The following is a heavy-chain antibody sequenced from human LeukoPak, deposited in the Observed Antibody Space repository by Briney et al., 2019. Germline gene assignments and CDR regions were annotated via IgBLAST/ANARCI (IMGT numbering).Heavy chain of an antibody. J-gene: IGHJ4*02. CDR2: IYYSGST. CDR3: ARHSTLYGSGRTDFDY. V-gene: IGHV4-30-2*03. D-gene: IGHD3-10*01. Sequence: SETLSLTCAVSGGSISSGGYSWSWIRQPPGKGLEWIGSIYYSGSTYYNPSLKSRVTISVDTSKNQFSLKLSSVTAADTAVYYCARHSTLYGSGRTDFDYWGQGTLVTVSS. CDR1: GGSISSGGYS.